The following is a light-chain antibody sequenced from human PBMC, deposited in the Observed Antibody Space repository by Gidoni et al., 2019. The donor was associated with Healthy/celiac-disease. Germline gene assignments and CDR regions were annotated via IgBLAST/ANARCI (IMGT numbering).Light chain of an antibody. Sequence: HLVLTQSPSAPASLGASVKLTCTLSSGHSSYAIAWHQQQPEKGPRYLMKLNSDGSHSKGDGIPDRFSGSSSGAERYLTISSLQSEDEADYYCQTWGTGIHVVFGGGTKLTVL. V-gene: IGLV4-69*01. CDR1: SGHSSYA. CDR3: QTWGTGIHVV. J-gene: IGLJ2*01. CDR2: LNSDGSH.